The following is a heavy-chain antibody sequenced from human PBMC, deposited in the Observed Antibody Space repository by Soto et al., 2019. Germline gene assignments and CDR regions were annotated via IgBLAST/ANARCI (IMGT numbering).Heavy chain of an antibody. Sequence: TGGSLRLSCATSGFNFGVFGMHWVRQAPGKXLEWLSVLSYEGSEEYYADSVRGRFTISRDNSKSTLFLQMDSLRVEDTGVYYCALTRRSSLLEVAGPGFEYWGQGPLVTVSS. CDR1: GFNFGVFG. D-gene: IGHD6-19*01. CDR3: ALTRRSSLLEVAGPGFEY. V-gene: IGHV3-30*03. CDR2: LSYEGSEE. J-gene: IGHJ4*02.